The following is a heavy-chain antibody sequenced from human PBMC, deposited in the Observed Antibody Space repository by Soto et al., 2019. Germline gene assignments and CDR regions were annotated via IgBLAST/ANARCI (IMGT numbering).Heavy chain of an antibody. CDR3: ARGPTWWELSIDGSAPDY. CDR1: GYTFTSYY. V-gene: IGHV1-46*01. Sequence: QVQLVQSGAEVKKPGASVKVSCKASGYTFTSYYMHWVRQAPGQGLEWMGIINPSVGSTSYAQKFQGRVTMTRDTSTSTVYMELSSLRSEDTAVYYCARGPTWWELSIDGSAPDYWGQGTLVTVSS. CDR2: INPSVGST. D-gene: IGHD1-26*01. J-gene: IGHJ4*02.